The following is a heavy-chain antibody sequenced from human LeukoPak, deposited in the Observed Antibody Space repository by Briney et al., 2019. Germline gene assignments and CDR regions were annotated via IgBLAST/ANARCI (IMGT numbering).Heavy chain of an antibody. V-gene: IGHV1-3*01. D-gene: IGHD4-17*01. J-gene: IGHJ4*02. CDR2: INAGNGNT. Sequence: ASVKVSCKASGYTFTSYAMHWVRQAPGQRLEWMGWINAGNGNTKYSQKFQGRVTITRDTSASTAYMELSSLRSEDTAVYYCARGSLHDYGDIDYWGQGTLVTVSS. CDR1: GYTFTSYA. CDR3: ARGSLHDYGDIDY.